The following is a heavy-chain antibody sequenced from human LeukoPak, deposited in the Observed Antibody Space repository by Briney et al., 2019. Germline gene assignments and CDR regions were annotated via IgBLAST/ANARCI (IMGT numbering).Heavy chain of an antibody. Sequence: SETLSLTCSVSDDSITMYYWTWIRQPPGKGLGWIGTIYYSGSTYYNPSLTSRVTISVDTSKNQFSLKLSSVTAADTAVYYCARGGYYGSGSYPNAANYYYYYYMDVWGKGTTVTISS. CDR3: ARGGYYGSGSYPNAANYYYYYYMDV. CDR2: IYYSGST. D-gene: IGHD3-10*01. J-gene: IGHJ6*03. CDR1: DDSITMYY. V-gene: IGHV4-59*01.